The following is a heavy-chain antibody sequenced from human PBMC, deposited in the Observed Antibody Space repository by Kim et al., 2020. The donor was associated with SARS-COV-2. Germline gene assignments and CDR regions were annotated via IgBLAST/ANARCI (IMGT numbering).Heavy chain of an antibody. J-gene: IGHJ4*02. D-gene: IGHD6-13*01. CDR2: INAGNGNT. V-gene: IGHV1-3*01. Sequence: ASVKVSCKASGYTFTSYAMHWVRQAPGQRLEWMGWINAGNGNTKYSQKFQGRVTITRDTSASTAYMELSSLRSEDTAVYYCARGTGIAAAGQGNDYWGQGTLVTVSS. CDR1: GYTFTSYA. CDR3: ARGTGIAAAGQGNDY.